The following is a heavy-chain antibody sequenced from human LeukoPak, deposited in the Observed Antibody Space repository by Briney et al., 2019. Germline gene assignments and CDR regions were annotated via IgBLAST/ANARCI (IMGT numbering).Heavy chain of an antibody. CDR1: GFTFSSYA. CDR3: ARDSWENVVVVTANLLY. Sequence: GGSLRLSCAASGFTFSSYAMHWVRQAPGKGLEWVAVISYDGSNKYYADSVKGRFTISRDNSKNTLYLQMNSLRAEDTAVYYCARDSWENVVVVTANLLYWGQGTLVTVSS. CDR2: ISYDGSNK. D-gene: IGHD2-21*02. V-gene: IGHV3-30-3*01. J-gene: IGHJ4*02.